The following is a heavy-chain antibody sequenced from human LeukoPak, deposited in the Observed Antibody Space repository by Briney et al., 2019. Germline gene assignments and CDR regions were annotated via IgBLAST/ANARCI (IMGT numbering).Heavy chain of an antibody. CDR1: GFTFSNYA. CDR2: ISSDGSSK. CDR3: ARLGSGSYYNWFDP. J-gene: IGHJ5*02. V-gene: IGHV3-30*04. D-gene: IGHD3-10*01. Sequence: PGGSLRLSCAASGFTFSNYAMHWVRQAPGKGLEWVAVISSDGSSKYYADSVKGRFTISRDNAKNSLYLQMNSLRAEDTAVYYCARLGSGSYYNWFDPWGQGTLVTVSS.